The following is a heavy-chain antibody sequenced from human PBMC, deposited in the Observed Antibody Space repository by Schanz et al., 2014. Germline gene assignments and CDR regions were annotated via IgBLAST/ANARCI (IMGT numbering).Heavy chain of an antibody. CDR3: ARDRLECGAECYSVEVFEI. Sequence: VQLEQSGAEVKKPGSSVKVSCKASGGTFSSFGINWVRQAPGQGLQWMGRIIPSLGLAKYEQKFQDKVTITADTSTTTAYMALSGLRSEDPAVYYCARDRLECGAECYSVEVFEIWGQGTLVIVSS. CDR2: IIPSLGLA. CDR1: GGTFSSFG. J-gene: IGHJ4*02. V-gene: IGHV1-69*04. D-gene: IGHD2-21*01.